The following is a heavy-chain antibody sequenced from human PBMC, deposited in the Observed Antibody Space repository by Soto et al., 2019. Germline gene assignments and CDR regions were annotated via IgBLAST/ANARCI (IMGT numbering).Heavy chain of an antibody. CDR3: ARGGIVVVPAAIRDAFDI. D-gene: IGHD2-2*01. Sequence: QVQLHESGPGLVKPSQTLSLTCTVSGGSISSGGYYWSWIRQHPGKGLEWIGYIYYSGSTYYNPSLKSRVTISVDTSKNQFSLKLSSVTAADTAVYYCARGGIVVVPAAIRDAFDIWGQGTMVTVSS. J-gene: IGHJ3*02. CDR1: GGSISSGGYY. V-gene: IGHV4-31*03. CDR2: IYYSGST.